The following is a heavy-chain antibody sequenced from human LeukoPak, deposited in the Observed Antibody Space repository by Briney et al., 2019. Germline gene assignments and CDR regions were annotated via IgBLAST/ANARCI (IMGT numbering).Heavy chain of an antibody. CDR2: IYYSGST. V-gene: IGHV4-59*12. CDR3: ARLGYCSSTSCPVVY. D-gene: IGHD2-2*01. Sequence: SETLSLTCTVSGGSISSYYWSWIRQPPGKGLEWIGYIYYSGSTNYNPSLKSRVTISVDTSKNQFSLKLSSVTAADTAVYYCARLGYCSSTSCPVVYWGQGTLVTVSS. J-gene: IGHJ4*02. CDR1: GGSISSYY.